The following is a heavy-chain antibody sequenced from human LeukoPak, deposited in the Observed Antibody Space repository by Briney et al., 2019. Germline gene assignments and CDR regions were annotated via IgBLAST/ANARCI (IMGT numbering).Heavy chain of an antibody. CDR1: GFTFSVCE. J-gene: IGHJ3*02. V-gene: IGHV3-48*03. CDR3: ARVTVDAFDI. Sequence: GGSLRLSCAASGFTFSVCEMHCVRQAPGKGLEWLSYIRSSGSAIYYADSVKGRFTISRDNAKNSLYLQMNSLRAEDTAVYYCARVTVDAFDIWGQGTMVTVSS. CDR2: IRSSGSAI.